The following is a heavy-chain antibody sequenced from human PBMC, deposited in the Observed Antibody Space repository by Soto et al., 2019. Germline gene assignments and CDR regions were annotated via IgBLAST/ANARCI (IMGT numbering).Heavy chain of an antibody. Sequence: EVQLVESGGALVQPGRSLRLSCVASGFNFDDSAMNWVRQVPGKGLEWVSGITWNSGHILYADSVKGRFTISRDNAKKSLYLELNSLRPEDTALYYCANGRSSMIVVVMAYWGQGTPVTVSS. J-gene: IGHJ4*02. CDR2: ITWNSGHI. CDR1: GFNFDDSA. CDR3: ANGRSSMIVVVMAY. D-gene: IGHD3-22*01. V-gene: IGHV3-9*01.